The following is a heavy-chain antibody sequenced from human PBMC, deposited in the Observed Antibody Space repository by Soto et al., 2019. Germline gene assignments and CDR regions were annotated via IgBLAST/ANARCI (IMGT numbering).Heavy chain of an antibody. V-gene: IGHV3-9*01. D-gene: IGHD3-10*02. CDR3: AKDIWAGGYVPLQLPAFDI. CDR1: GFTFDDYA. Sequence: EVQLVESGGGLVQPGRSLRLSCAASGFTFDDYAMHWVRQAPGKGLEWVSGISWNSGSIGYADSVKGRFTISRDNAKNSLYLQMNSLRAEDTALYYCAKDIWAGGYVPLQLPAFDIWGQGTMVTVSS. CDR2: ISWNSGSI. J-gene: IGHJ3*02.